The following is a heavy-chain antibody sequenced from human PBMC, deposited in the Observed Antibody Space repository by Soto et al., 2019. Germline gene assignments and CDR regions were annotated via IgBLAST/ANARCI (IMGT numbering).Heavy chain of an antibody. Sequence: ASVKVSCKASGYTFTSYYMHWVRQAPGQGLEWMGIINPSGGSTSYAQKFQGRVTMTRDTSTSTAYMELSSLRSEDTAVYYCAADLRFLEWLLPWFGYWGQGTLVTVSS. CDR3: AADLRFLEWLLPWFGY. J-gene: IGHJ4*02. V-gene: IGHV1-46*01. CDR1: GYTFTSYY. CDR2: INPSGGST. D-gene: IGHD3-3*01.